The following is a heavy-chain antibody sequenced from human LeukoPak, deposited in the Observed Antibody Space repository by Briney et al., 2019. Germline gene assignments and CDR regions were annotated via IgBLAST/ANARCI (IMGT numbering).Heavy chain of an antibody. CDR3: ARVSGSVTYFDY. CDR2: IYYSGST. J-gene: IGHJ4*02. V-gene: IGHV4-39*07. D-gene: IGHD3-10*01. Sequence: SETLSLTCTVSGGSISSSSYYWGWIRQPPGKGLEWIGSIYYSGSTNYNPSLKSRVTISVDTSKKQFSLKLSSVTTADTAVYYCARVSGSVTYFDYWGQGTLVTVSS. CDR1: GGSISSSSYY.